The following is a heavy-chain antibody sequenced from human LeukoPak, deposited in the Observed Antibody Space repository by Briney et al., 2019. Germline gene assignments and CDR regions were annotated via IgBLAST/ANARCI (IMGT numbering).Heavy chain of an antibody. J-gene: IGHJ3*02. Sequence: GGSLRLSCAASGVIFSVYNMNWVRQAPGKGLEWVSYISTSSSSIKYADSVKGRFTISRDNAKNSLYLQMNSLRDEDTAVYYCAREPVGAHAFDIWGQGTVVTVSS. V-gene: IGHV3-48*02. CDR2: ISTSSSSI. D-gene: IGHD1-26*01. CDR3: AREPVGAHAFDI. CDR1: GVIFSVYN.